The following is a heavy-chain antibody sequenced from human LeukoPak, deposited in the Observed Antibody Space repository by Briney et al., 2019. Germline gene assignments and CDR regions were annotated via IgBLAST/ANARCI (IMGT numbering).Heavy chain of an antibody. D-gene: IGHD3-22*01. CDR1: GGTFSSYA. V-gene: IGHV1-69*19. CDR2: IIPIFGTA. CDR3: ARIEYYYDSSGYYYGREYFDY. J-gene: IGHJ4*02. Sequence: SVKVSCKASGGTFSSYAISWVRQAPGQGLEWMGGIIPIFGTANYAQKLQGRVTITADESTSTAYMELSSLRSEDTAVYYCARIEYYYDSSGYYYGREYFDYWGQGTLVTVSS.